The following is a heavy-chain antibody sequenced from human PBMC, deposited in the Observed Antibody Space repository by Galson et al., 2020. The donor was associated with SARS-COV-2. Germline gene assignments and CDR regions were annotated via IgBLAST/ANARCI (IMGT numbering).Heavy chain of an antibody. Sequence: GGSLRLSCAASGFTFSSYAMSWVRQAPGKGLEWVSAISGSGGSTYYADSVKGRFTISRDNSKNTLYLQMNSLRAEDTAVYYCAKDSPRIFYYYYGMDVWGQGTTVTVSS. CDR3: AKDSPRIFYYYYGMDV. D-gene: IGHD3-3*01. CDR2: ISGSGGST. J-gene: IGHJ6*02. CDR1: GFTFSSYA. V-gene: IGHV3-23*01.